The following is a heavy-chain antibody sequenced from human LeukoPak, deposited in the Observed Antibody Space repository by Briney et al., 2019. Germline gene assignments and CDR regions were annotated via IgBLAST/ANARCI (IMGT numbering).Heavy chain of an antibody. J-gene: IGHJ4*02. V-gene: IGHV3-30-3*01. CDR2: ISYDGSNK. CDR1: GFTFSSYA. Sequence: GGSLRLSCAASGFTFSSYAMHWVRQAPGKGLEWVAVISYDGSNKYYADSVKGRFTISRDNSKNTLYLQMNSLRAEDTTVYYCARVAGGATTVDYWGQGTLATVSS. D-gene: IGHD1-26*01. CDR3: ARVAGGATTVDY.